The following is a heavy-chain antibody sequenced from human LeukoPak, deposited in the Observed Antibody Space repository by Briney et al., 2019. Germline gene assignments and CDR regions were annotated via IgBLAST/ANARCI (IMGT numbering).Heavy chain of an antibody. Sequence: PGGSLRLSCAASGFTLSSYWMHWVRQAPGKGLVWVSRINSDGSSTSYADSVKGRFTISRDNAKNTLYLQMNSLRAEDTAVYYCARESRSSHTLDDYWGQGTLVTVSS. CDR2: INSDGSST. CDR1: GFTLSSYW. CDR3: ARESRSSHTLDDY. V-gene: IGHV3-74*01. D-gene: IGHD6-13*01. J-gene: IGHJ4*02.